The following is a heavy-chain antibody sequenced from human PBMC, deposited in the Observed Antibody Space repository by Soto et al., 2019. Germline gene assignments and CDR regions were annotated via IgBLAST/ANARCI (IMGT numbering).Heavy chain of an antibody. CDR3: AREHYYDSSGYYHPAFDY. CDR1: GYTFASYY. D-gene: IGHD3-22*01. V-gene: IGHV1-46*01. CDR2: INPSGGST. J-gene: IGHJ4*02. Sequence: GASVKVSWKASGYTFASYYMHWARQAPGQGLEWMGIINPSGGSTSYAQKFQGRVTMTRDTSTSTVYMELSSLRSEDTAVYYCAREHYYDSSGYYHPAFDYWGQGTLVTVSS.